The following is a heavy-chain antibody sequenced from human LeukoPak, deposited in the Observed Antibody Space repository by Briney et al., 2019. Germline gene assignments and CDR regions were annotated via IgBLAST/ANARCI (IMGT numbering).Heavy chain of an antibody. D-gene: IGHD3-16*01. CDR1: GYSISSGHY. V-gene: IGHV4-38-2*01. Sequence: SETLSLTCAVSGYSISSGHYWRWIRQPPGKGLEWIGSIHHSGSTYYNPSLKSRVIISVDTSKNQFSLKLSSVTAAATAIYYWAGGGGGGSTAYFAYWGQGTLVTVSS. CDR3: AGGGGGGSTAYFAY. J-gene: IGHJ4*02. CDR2: IHHSGST.